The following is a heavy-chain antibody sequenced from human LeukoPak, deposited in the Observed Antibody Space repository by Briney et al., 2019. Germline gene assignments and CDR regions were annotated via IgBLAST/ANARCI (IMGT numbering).Heavy chain of an antibody. CDR1: GFTFSSYA. J-gene: IGHJ4*01. CDR2: ISGSGGST. Sequence: GGSLRLSCAASGFTFSSYAMSWVRQAPGKGLEWVSAISGSGGSTYYADSVRGRFTISRDNAQNSVHLQMNSLRAEDTAVYHCAREYDSSGYPFDYWGHGTLVTVSS. V-gene: IGHV3-23*01. CDR3: AREYDSSGYPFDY. D-gene: IGHD3-22*01.